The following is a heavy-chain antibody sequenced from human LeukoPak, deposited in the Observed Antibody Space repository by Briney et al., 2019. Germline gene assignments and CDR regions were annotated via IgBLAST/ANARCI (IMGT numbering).Heavy chain of an antibody. Sequence: SETLSLTCTVSGGSISSYYWSWIRQPPGKGLEWIGYIYYSGSTNYNPSLKSRVTISVDTSKNQFPLKLSSVTAADTAVYYCARACGGDCYWAFDYWGQGTLVTVSS. V-gene: IGHV4-59*01. CDR1: GGSISSYY. J-gene: IGHJ4*02. D-gene: IGHD2-21*02. CDR2: IYYSGST. CDR3: ARACGGDCYWAFDY.